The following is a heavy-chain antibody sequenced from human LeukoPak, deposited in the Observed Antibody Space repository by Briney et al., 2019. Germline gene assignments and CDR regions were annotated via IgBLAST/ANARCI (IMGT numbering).Heavy chain of an antibody. V-gene: IGHV4-59*01. CDR3: ARGRGSLTY. Sequence: PSETLSLTCTVAGGSISLYYWSWIRQPPGKGLEWIGYFYDTRSPKYNPSLERRVTISVDMSRNQFSLNLTSVTAADTAVYYCARGRGSLTYWGQGTLATVSS. D-gene: IGHD3-10*01. CDR2: FYDTRSP. CDR1: GGSISLYY. J-gene: IGHJ4*02.